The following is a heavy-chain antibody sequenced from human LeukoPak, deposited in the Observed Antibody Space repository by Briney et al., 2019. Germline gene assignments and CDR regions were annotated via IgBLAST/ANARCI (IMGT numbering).Heavy chain of an antibody. CDR2: IDWDDDK. CDR1: GFSLRTRGRC. J-gene: IGHJ4*02. V-gene: IGHV2-70*11. D-gene: IGHD6-19*01. CDR3: ARCTVEGIAVAGLDY. Sequence: SGPALVKPTQTLTLTCTFSGFSLRTRGRCVSWIRQPPGKALEWLLRIDWDDDKYYSTSLKNRLTVSKDTSKNQVVLTMPNMDXVDTGTYYCARCTVEGIAVAGLDYWGQGTLVTVSS.